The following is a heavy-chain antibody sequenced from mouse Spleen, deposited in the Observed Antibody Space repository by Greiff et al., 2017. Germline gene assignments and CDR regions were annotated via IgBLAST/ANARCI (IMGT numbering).Heavy chain of an antibody. CDR1: GYAFSSSW. D-gene: IGHD1-2*01. J-gene: IGHJ4*01. CDR2: IYPGDGDT. V-gene: IGHV1-82*01. CDR3: ARWGYYGYLYAMDY. Sequence: QVQLQQSGPELVKPGASVKISCKASGYAFSSSWMNWVKQRPGKGLEWIGRIYPGDGDTNYNGKFKGKATLTADQSSSTAYMQLSSLTSEDSSVYFCARWGYYGYLYAMDYWGQGTSVTGSS.